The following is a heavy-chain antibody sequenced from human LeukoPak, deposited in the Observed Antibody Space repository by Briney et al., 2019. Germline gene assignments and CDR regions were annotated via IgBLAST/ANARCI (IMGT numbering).Heavy chain of an antibody. Sequence: PSETLSLTCTVSGGSISSGGYYWSWIRQHPGKGLEWIGYIYYSGSTYYNPSLKSRVTISVDTSKKQFSLKLSSVPAADTAVYYCASREQWLPFDYWGQGTLVTVSS. CDR3: ASREQWLPFDY. V-gene: IGHV4-31*03. CDR2: IYYSGST. D-gene: IGHD6-19*01. J-gene: IGHJ4*02. CDR1: GGSISSGGYY.